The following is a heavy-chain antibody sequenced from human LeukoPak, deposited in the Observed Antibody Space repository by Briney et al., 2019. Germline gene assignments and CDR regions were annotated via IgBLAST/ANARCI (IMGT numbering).Heavy chain of an antibody. Sequence: PSQTLSLTCTVSGDSVNSGAYYWSWLRQPAGKEPEWIGRIYPLETTNYNPSLKSRVAISVDTSKNQFSLKLSSVTAADTAVYYCARGGVSFCSGGSCYSPNYHYYMDVWGKGTTVTVSS. CDR1: GDSVNSGAYY. D-gene: IGHD2-15*01. CDR2: IYPLETT. J-gene: IGHJ6*03. CDR3: ARGGVSFCSGGSCYSPNYHYYMDV. V-gene: IGHV4-61*02.